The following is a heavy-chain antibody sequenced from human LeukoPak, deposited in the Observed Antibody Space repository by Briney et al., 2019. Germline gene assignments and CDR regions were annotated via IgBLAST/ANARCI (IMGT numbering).Heavy chain of an antibody. J-gene: IGHJ4*02. V-gene: IGHV3-23*01. CDR2: ISGSGGST. CDR1: GFTFSSYA. D-gene: IGHD3-16*01. CDR3: AKAGRGITFVVPLGY. Sequence: GGSLRLSCAASGFTFSSYAMSWVRQAPGKGLEWVSAISGSGGSTYYADSVKGRFTISRDNSKNTLYLQMNSLRAEDTAVYYCAKAGRGITFVVPLGYWGQGTLVPVPS.